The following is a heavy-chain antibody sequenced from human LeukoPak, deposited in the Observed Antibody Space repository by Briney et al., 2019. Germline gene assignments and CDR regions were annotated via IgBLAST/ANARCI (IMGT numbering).Heavy chain of an antibody. D-gene: IGHD6-13*01. Sequence: SETLSLTCAVYGGSFSGYYWSWIRQPPGKGLEWIGSIYHSGSTYYNPSLKSRVTISVDTSKNQFSLKLSSVTAADTAVYYCARDWGSSWYRGYFDYWGQGTLVTVSS. CDR3: ARDWGSSWYRGYFDY. CDR1: GGSFSGYY. V-gene: IGHV4-34*01. CDR2: IYHSGST. J-gene: IGHJ4*02.